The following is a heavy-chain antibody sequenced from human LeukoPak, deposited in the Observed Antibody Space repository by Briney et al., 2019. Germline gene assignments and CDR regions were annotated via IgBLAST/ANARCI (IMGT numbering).Heavy chain of an antibody. V-gene: IGHV4-59*01. Sequence: SETLSLTCTVSGGSISSYYWRWIRQPPGNGLEWIGYIYYSGSTNYNPSLKSRVTISVDTSKNQFSLKLSSVTAADTAVYYCARGPAGPIYGNFVFDPWGQGTVVTVSS. CDR3: ARGPAGPIYGNFVFDP. CDR2: IYYSGST. D-gene: IGHD4-11*01. J-gene: IGHJ5*02. CDR1: GGSISSYY.